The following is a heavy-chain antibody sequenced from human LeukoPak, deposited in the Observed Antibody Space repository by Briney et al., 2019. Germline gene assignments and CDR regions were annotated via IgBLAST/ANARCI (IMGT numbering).Heavy chain of an antibody. Sequence: QPGGSLRLSCVASRFTLSIYWMHWVRQGPGKGLVWVSRINGDGTYTDYAESVRGRFTFSRDNAKNTLYLQMNSLRAEDTAVYYCVRGSAGMSPALGSWGQGTLVTVSS. V-gene: IGHV3-74*01. J-gene: IGHJ5*02. CDR3: VRGSAGMSPALGS. D-gene: IGHD1-26*01. CDR1: RFTLSIYW. CDR2: INGDGTYT.